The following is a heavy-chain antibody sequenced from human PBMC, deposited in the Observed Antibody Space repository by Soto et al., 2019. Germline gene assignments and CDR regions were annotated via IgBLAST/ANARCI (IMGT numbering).Heavy chain of an antibody. D-gene: IGHD5-12*01. CDR1: GFTVSSNY. Sequence: PGGSLRLSCAASGFTVSSNYMSRVRQAPGKGLEWVSVIYSGGSTYYADSVKGRFTISRHNSKNTLYLQMNSLRAEDTAVYYCARGITHHRDSGSYDAFDMWGQGTMVTVSS. V-gene: IGHV3-53*04. J-gene: IGHJ3*02. CDR3: ARGITHHRDSGSYDAFDM. CDR2: IYSGGST.